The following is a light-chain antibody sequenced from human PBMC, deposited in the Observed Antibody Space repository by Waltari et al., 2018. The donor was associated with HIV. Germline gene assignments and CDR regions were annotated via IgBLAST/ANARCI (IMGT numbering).Light chain of an antibody. CDR3: QQYNTGPPRT. V-gene: IGKV3-15*01. Sequence: EIVMTQSPATLSVSPGERATLSCRASQSVSSNLAWYQQKPGQAPRLLIYGASTRATGISARFSGSWSGTEFTLTSSSLQSEDFAVDYCQQYNTGPPRTFGQGTKLEIK. J-gene: IGKJ2*01. CDR1: QSVSSN. CDR2: GAS.